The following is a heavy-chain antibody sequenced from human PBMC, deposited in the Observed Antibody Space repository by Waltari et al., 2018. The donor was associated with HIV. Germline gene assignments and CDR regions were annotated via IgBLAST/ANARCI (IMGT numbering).Heavy chain of an antibody. CDR2: IGSSGTTI. J-gene: IGHJ6*02. CDR1: GLPFSRCE. D-gene: IGHD2-2*02. CDR3: ARVNQVLYYGMDV. Sequence: QLVETGGGLVQPAGSLSLACVASGLPFSRCEMYWVRQVPGKGLEWISYIGSSGTTISYADSLKGRFTFSRDNAKKSLFLQMNSLRVEDTAVYWCARVNQVLYYGMDVWGQGTTVTVSS. V-gene: IGHV3-48*03.